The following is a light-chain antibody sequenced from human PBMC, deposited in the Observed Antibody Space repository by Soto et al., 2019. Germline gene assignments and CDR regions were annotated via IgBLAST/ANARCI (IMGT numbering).Light chain of an antibody. Sequence: EIGLTRSPFTLSFSGWEIATLSCRAIQTFSNSFLSWFQQIPGQAPRLLIYGASMRATGIPDRFSGSGSGTDFTLTISRLEPEDFAVYYCQQYGSSPPITFGQGTRLEIK. CDR1: QTFSNSF. CDR2: GAS. CDR3: QQYGSSPPIT. V-gene: IGKV3-20*01. J-gene: IGKJ5*01.